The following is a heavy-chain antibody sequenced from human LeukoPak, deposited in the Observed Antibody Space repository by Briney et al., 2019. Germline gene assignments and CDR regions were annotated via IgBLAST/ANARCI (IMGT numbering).Heavy chain of an antibody. J-gene: IGHJ6*03. Sequence: GGSLRLSCAASGFTFDAFAMSWVRQPPGKGLEWVSTISGTSFNTYYADSVKGRFTISRDNSKSTLYLKMTTLGAEDTALYYCAKDMGVYNDTTTSPMDVWGKGTAVTVSS. V-gene: IGHV3-23*01. D-gene: IGHD1-26*01. CDR2: ISGTSFNT. CDR3: AKDMGVYNDTTTSPMDV. CDR1: GFTFDAFA.